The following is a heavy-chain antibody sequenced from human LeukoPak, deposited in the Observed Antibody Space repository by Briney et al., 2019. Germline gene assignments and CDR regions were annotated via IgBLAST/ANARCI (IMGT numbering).Heavy chain of an antibody. CDR1: GFTFSSYS. Sequence: PGGSLRLSCAASGFTFSSYSMNWVRQAPGKGLEWVSYISSSSTIYYADSVKGRFTISRDNAKNSLYLQMNSLRAEDTAVYYCASQYSSGWPFDYWGQGTLVTVSS. CDR2: ISSSSTI. CDR3: ASQYSSGWPFDY. D-gene: IGHD6-19*01. V-gene: IGHV3-48*01. J-gene: IGHJ4*02.